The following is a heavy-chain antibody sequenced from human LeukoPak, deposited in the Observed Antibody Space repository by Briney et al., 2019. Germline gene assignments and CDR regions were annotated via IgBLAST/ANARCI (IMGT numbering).Heavy chain of an antibody. J-gene: IGHJ3*02. CDR1: GFTFSSYA. D-gene: IGHD2-2*02. CDR3: AKPYCSSTSCYNAFDI. CDR2: ISGSGGST. Sequence: GGSLRLSCAASGFTFSSYAMSWVRQAPGKGLEWVSAISGSGGSTYYADSVKGRFTISRDNSKNTLYLQMNSLRAEDTAVYYCAKPYCSSTSCYNAFDIWGQGTMVTVSS. V-gene: IGHV3-23*01.